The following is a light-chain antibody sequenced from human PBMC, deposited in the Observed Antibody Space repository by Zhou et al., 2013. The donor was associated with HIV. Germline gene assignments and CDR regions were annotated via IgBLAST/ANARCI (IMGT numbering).Light chain of an antibody. CDR1: QMISSW. Sequence: DIQMTQSPSSVSASVGDRVTITCRASQMISSWLAWYQHKPGTAPRLLIYAASGLQNGVPSRFSGSGSGTQFTLTITNLQPEDFATYYCQQAYSFPSLPFGPRDQSGYQT. J-gene: IGKJ3*01. V-gene: IGKV1-12*02. CDR2: AAS. CDR3: QQAYSFPSLP.